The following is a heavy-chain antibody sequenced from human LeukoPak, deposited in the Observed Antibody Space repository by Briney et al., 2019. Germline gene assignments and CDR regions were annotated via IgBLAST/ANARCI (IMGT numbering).Heavy chain of an antibody. CDR3: ARVEGGRELLRYFDY. V-gene: IGHV4-38-2*02. Sequence: PSQTLSLTCTVSGYSISSGYYWGWIRQPPGKGLEWIGSIYHSGSTYYNPSPKSRVTISVDTSKNQFSLKLSSVTAADTAVYYCARVEGGRELLRYFDYWGQGTLVTVSS. J-gene: IGHJ4*02. D-gene: IGHD1-26*01. CDR1: GYSISSGYY. CDR2: IYHSGST.